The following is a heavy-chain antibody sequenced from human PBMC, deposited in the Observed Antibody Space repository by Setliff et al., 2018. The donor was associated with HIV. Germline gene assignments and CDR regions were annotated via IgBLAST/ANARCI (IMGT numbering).Heavy chain of an antibody. Sequence: PSETLSLTCTVSGGSISCSSYYWGWIRQPPGKGLEWIGSIYYSGSTYYNPSLKSRVTISVDTSKNQFSLKLSSVTAADTAVYYCARRQQLWLLYAFDIWGQGTMVTVSS. V-gene: IGHV4-39*01. CDR1: GGSISCSSYY. CDR2: IYYSGST. CDR3: ARRQQLWLLYAFDI. D-gene: IGHD5-18*01. J-gene: IGHJ3*02.